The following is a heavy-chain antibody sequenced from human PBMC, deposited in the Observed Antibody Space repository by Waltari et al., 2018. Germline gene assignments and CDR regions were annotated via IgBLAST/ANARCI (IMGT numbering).Heavy chain of an antibody. CDR1: GFTLRSAH. CDR2: IGSSGTI. V-gene: IGHV3-48*01. J-gene: IGHJ6*02. CDR3: ARAPSRPYYYAMDV. Sequence: EVQLVESGGGLAQPGGSLRLSCAAPGFTLRSAHLTWVRRAPGKGLEWVSYIGSSGTIYYADSVKGRFIISRDNAKNSLYLQMSSLRAEDTAVYYCARAPSRPYYYAMDVWGQGTTVTVSS. D-gene: IGHD6-6*01.